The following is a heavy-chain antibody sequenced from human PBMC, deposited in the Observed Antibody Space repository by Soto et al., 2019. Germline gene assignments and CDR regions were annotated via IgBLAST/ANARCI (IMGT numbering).Heavy chain of an antibody. V-gene: IGHV4-34*01. J-gene: IGHJ6*02. Sequence: SETLSLTCAVYGGSFSGYYWSWIRQPPGKGLEWIGEINHSGSTNYNPSLKSRVTISVDTSKNQFSLKLSSVTAADTAVYYCARVPHSSGWYSYYYGMDVWGQGTTVTSP. D-gene: IGHD6-19*01. CDR2: INHSGST. CDR3: ARVPHSSGWYSYYYGMDV. CDR1: GGSFSGYY.